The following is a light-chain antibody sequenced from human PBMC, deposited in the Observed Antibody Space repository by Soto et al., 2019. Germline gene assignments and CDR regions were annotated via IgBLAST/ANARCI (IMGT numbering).Light chain of an antibody. J-gene: IGKJ4*01. Sequence: EIVLTQSPVPLSLSPGERATLSCRASQSVSSYLAWYKQRPGQAPRLLIYDASNRATGIPARFSGSGSGTDFTLTIDNREPEDVATYYCQQSYRTPLTFGGGTKVDIK. CDR2: DAS. CDR1: QSVSSY. V-gene: IGKV3-11*01. CDR3: QQSYRTPLT.